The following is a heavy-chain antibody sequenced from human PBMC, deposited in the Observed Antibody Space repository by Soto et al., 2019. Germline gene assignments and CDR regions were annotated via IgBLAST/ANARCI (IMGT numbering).Heavy chain of an antibody. CDR1: GFSLSTSGVG. D-gene: IGHD3-3*01. CDR2: IYWDDDK. Sequence: QITLKESGPPLVKPTQTLTLTCTFSGFSLSTSGVGVGWIRQPPGKALEWLTLIYWDDDKRYSPSLKTRLTLTKETYKNQVVLTMTNMDPVDTATYYCAHRTTICSAFDIWGQGTMVTVSS. V-gene: IGHV2-5*02. J-gene: IGHJ3*02. CDR3: AHRTTICSAFDI.